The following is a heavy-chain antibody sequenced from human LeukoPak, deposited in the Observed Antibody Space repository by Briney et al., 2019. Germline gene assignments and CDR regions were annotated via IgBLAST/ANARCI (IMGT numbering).Heavy chain of an antibody. D-gene: IGHD1-26*01. V-gene: IGHV1-24*01. CDR2: FDPEDGET. CDR1: GYTLTELS. J-gene: IGHJ3*02. Sequence: GASVKVSCKVSGYTLTELSMHWVRQAPGKGLEWMGGFDPEDGETIYAQKFQGRVTMTKDTSTDTAYMELSSLRSEDTAVYYCGCSGGYDFDIWGQGTMVTVSS. CDR3: GCSGGYDFDI.